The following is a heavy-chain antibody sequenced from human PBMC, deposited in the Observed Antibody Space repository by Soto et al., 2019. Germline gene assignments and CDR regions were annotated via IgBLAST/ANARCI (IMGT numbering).Heavy chain of an antibody. J-gene: IGHJ6*03. CDR2: ISSSSSYI. CDR3: AREMYSGYRQGRYYYYYMDV. V-gene: IGHV3-21*01. D-gene: IGHD5-12*01. CDR1: GFTFSSYS. Sequence: GGSLRLSCAGSGFTFSSYSMSWVRQAPGKGLEWVSSISSSSSYIYYADSVKGRFTISRDNAKNSPYLQMNSLRAEDTAVYYCAREMYSGYRQGRYYYYYMDVWGKGTTVTVSS.